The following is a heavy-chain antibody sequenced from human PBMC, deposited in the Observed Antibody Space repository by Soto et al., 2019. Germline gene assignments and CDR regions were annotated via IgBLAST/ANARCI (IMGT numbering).Heavy chain of an antibody. V-gene: IGHV1-69*02. CDR3: ARKSIFETVVPDARSLRTSYYYYYMDV. CDR1: GGTFSSYT. D-gene: IGHD2-2*01. J-gene: IGHJ6*03. CDR2: IIPILGIA. Sequence: QVQLVQSGAEVKKPGSSVKVSCKASGGTFSSYTISWVRQAPGQGLEWMGRIIPILGIANYAQKFQGRVTITADKSTSTAYMELSSLRSEDTAVYYCARKSIFETVVPDARSLRTSYYYYYMDVWGKGTTVTVSS.